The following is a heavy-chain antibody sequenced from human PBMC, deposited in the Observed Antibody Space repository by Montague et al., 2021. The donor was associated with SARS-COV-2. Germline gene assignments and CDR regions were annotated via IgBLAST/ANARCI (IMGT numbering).Heavy chain of an antibody. CDR2: VLYNKGT. Sequence: SETLSLTCTVSGFSVTDYYWSWVRQPPGKGLEWVVDVLYNKGTNSNPSLKSRVAISVDTSKNHFSLRLTSVTAADAACYYCVRHLRYDGLNGPPDFWDQGTLVNVSS. CDR1: GFSVTDYY. CDR3: VRHLRYDGLNGPPDF. D-gene: IGHD3-9*01. V-gene: IGHV4-59*08. J-gene: IGHJ4*02.